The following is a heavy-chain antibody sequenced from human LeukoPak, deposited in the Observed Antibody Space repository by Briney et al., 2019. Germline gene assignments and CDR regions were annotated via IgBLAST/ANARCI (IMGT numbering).Heavy chain of an antibody. CDR2: ISGSGGSA. V-gene: IGHV3-23*01. Sequence: GGSLRLSCAASGITFSNYAMNWVRRAPGKGLEWVSTISGSGGSAYYVDSVKGRFTISKDNSRNTLYLQMNSLRAEDTAVYYCATNYYDSSRAASDYWGQGTLVTVSS. J-gene: IGHJ4*02. CDR3: ATNYYDSSRAASDY. D-gene: IGHD3-22*01. CDR1: GITFSNYA.